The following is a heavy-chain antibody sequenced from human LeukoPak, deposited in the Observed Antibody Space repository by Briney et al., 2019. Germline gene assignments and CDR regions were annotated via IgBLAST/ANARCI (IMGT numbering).Heavy chain of an antibody. D-gene: IGHD6-13*01. V-gene: IGHV3-30*18. CDR3: AKDRDIAAAGYYFDY. J-gene: IGHJ4*02. Sequence: PGGSLRLSCAASGFTFSSYGMHWVRQAPGKGLEWVAVISYDGGNKYYANSVKGRFTISRDNSKNTLYLQMDSLRAEDTAVYYCAKDRDIAAAGYYFDYWGQGTLVTVS. CDR2: ISYDGGNK. CDR1: GFTFSSYG.